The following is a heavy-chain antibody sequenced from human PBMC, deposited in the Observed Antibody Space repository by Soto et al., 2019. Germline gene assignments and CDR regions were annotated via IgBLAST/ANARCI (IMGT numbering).Heavy chain of an antibody. CDR1: GYTFTSYY. Sequence: ASVKVSCKASGYTFTSYYMHWVRQAPGQGLEWMGIINPSGGSTSYAQKFQGRVTMTRDTSTSTVYMELSSPRSEDTAVYYCARDGGYSGYDAGPNYFDYWGQGTLVIVSS. J-gene: IGHJ4*02. D-gene: IGHD5-12*01. CDR3: ARDGGYSGYDAGPNYFDY. CDR2: INPSGGST. V-gene: IGHV1-46*03.